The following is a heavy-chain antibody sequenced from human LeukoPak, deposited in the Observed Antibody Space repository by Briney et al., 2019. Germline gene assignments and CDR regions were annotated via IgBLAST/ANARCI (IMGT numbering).Heavy chain of an antibody. V-gene: IGHV3-33*01. Sequence: PGGSLRLSCAASGFTFSSYGMHWVRQAPGKGLEWVAVIWYDGSNKYYADSVKGRFTISRDNSKNTLYLQMNSLRAEDTAVYYCARVGGSYYYGMDVWGQGTTVTVSS. CDR1: GFTFSSYG. D-gene: IGHD1-26*01. CDR2: IWYDGSNK. J-gene: IGHJ6*02. CDR3: ARVGGSYYYGMDV.